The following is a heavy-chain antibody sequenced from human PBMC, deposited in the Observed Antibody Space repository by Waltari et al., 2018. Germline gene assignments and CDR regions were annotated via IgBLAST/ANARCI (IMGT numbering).Heavy chain of an antibody. D-gene: IGHD6-19*01. V-gene: IGHV1-18*01. J-gene: IGHJ5*01. CDR2: SSPSNGNT. CDR1: GYNFILYG. CDR3: ARLPGYSSGWYDS. Sequence: QVQLVQSGPEVKQPGASVKVSCKAAGYNFILYGIDLVRQAPGQGLEWMGWSSPSNGNTNYAQKFQGRVTMTTDTSTTTAYMELTSLGPDDTSVYFCARLPGYSSGWYDSWCQGTLVTVSS.